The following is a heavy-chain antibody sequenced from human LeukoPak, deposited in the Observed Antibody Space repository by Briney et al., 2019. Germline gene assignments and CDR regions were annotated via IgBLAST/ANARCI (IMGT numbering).Heavy chain of an antibody. J-gene: IGHJ6*03. CDR1: GFTFSSYE. CDR2: ISNSGSSI. CDR3: VRDQAKIGGGYYMDV. V-gene: IGHV3-48*03. Sequence: GGSLRLSCAGSGFTFSSYEMNWVRQAPGKGLEWVSYISNSGSSIYYADSVKGRFTISRDNAKNSLYLQMNSLRAEDTAVYYCVRDQAKIGGGYYMDVWDKGTTVTVS. D-gene: IGHD1-26*01.